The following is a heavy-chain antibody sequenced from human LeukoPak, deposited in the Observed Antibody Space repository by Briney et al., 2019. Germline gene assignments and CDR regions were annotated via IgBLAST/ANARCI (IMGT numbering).Heavy chain of an antibody. CDR3: ARDRGPDCSGGSCWDY. J-gene: IGHJ4*02. V-gene: IGHV4-59*01. Sequence: SETLSLTCTVSGASISNYYWSWIRQPPGKGLEWIGYIYYSGSTNSNPSLKSRVTISVDTSKNQFSLSLSSVTAADTAVYYCARDRGPDCSGGSCWDYWGQGTLVTVSS. CDR2: IYYSGST. CDR1: GASISNYY. D-gene: IGHD2-15*01.